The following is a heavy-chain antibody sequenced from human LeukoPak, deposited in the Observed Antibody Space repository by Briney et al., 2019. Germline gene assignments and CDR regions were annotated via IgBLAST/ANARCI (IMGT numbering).Heavy chain of an antibody. D-gene: IGHD3-22*01. Sequence: SETLSLTCAVYGGSFSGYYWSWIRQPPGKGLEWIGEINHSGSTNYNPSLKSRVTISVATSNNQFSLKLSSVTAADTAVYYCARALDYYDSSGGIDYWSQGTLVTVSS. V-gene: IGHV4-34*01. CDR1: GGSFSGYY. CDR3: ARALDYYDSSGGIDY. CDR2: INHSGST. J-gene: IGHJ4*02.